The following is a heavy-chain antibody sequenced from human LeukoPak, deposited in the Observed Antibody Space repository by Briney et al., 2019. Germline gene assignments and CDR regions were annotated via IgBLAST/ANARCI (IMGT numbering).Heavy chain of an antibody. Sequence: ESGPTLVKPTQTLTLTCTFSGFSLTTSGVGVGWIRQPPGKALEWLALIYWDDEKRYSPSLKSRVTITKDTSKNQVVLTMTNMDPVDTATYYCSRTRRGQIGWTNDYWGQGTLVTVSS. D-gene: IGHD6-19*01. J-gene: IGHJ4*02. CDR3: SRTRRGQIGWTNDY. V-gene: IGHV2-5*02. CDR2: IYWDDEK. CDR1: GFSLTTSGVG.